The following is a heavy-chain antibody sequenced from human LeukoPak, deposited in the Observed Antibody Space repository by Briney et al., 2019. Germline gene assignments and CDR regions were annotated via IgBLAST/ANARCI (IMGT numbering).Heavy chain of an antibody. V-gene: IGHV1-18*04. Sequence: ASVKVSCKASGYTFTGYYIHWWRQPPGQGLEWMGWINTDDGNTNSAQRFQGRVTMTRDTSTTAVYIEVKSLTYDDTAVYYCARSRWGRIQSPQDYWGQGTLVTVSP. CDR3: ARSRWGRIQSPQDY. D-gene: IGHD7-27*01. J-gene: IGHJ4*02. CDR2: INTDDGNT. CDR1: GYTFTGYY.